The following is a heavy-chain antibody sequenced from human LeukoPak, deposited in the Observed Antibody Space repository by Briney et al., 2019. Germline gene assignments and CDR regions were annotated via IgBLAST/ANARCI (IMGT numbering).Heavy chain of an antibody. V-gene: IGHV1-2*02. CDR1: GYTFTGYY. CDR2: INPNSGGT. Sequence: ASVKVSCKASGYTFTGYYMHWVRQAPGQGLEWMGWINPNSGGTNYAQKFQGRVTMTRNTSISTAYMELSSLRSEDTAVYYCASNLLRYFDWYGQEAFDIWGQGTMVTVSS. CDR3: ASNLLRYFDWYGQEAFDI. J-gene: IGHJ3*02. D-gene: IGHD3-9*01.